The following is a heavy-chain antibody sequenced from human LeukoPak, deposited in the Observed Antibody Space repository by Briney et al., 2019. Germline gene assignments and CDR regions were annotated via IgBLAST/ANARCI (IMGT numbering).Heavy chain of an antibody. CDR3: ARTPPECSGGSCYWGLAFGPFDY. CDR2: IIPIFGTA. J-gene: IGHJ4*02. V-gene: IGHV1-69*13. CDR1: GGTFTSYA. Sequence: GASVKVSCKASGGTFTSYAISWVRQAPGQGLEWMGGIIPIFGTANYAQKFQGRVTITADESTSTAYMELSSLRSEDTAVYYCARTPPECSGGSCYWGLAFGPFDYWGQGTLVTVSS. D-gene: IGHD2-15*01.